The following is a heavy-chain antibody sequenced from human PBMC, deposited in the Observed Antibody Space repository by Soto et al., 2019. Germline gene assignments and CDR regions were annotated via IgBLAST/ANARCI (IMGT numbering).Heavy chain of an antibody. Sequence: QVQLVQSGAEVKKPGSSVKVSCKASGDAFTNYIFDWVRQAPGQGLEWMGGIIPMFGTPKYAQTSQDRVTISADVSTGTAYLELTSLRFDDTAVYYCARVRDQPPVGLYFDSWGEGTRVTVSS. CDR3: ARVRDQPPVGLYFDS. V-gene: IGHV1-69*01. CDR2: IIPMFGTP. CDR1: GDAFTNYI. J-gene: IGHJ4*02. D-gene: IGHD1-26*01.